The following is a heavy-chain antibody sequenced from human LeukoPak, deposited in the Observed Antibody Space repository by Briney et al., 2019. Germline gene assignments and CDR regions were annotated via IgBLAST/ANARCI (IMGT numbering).Heavy chain of an antibody. J-gene: IGHJ4*02. Sequence: GGSLRLSCAASGFTLSPFWMHWVRHSPGKGPVWVSRIGPDGSVTNYADSVKGRFTISRDNARNTLYLQISSLSVEDTAVYFCASDMWGTFDYWGQGALVTVSS. D-gene: IGHD1-1*01. CDR1: GFTLSPFW. CDR3: ASDMWGTFDY. CDR2: IGPDGSVT. V-gene: IGHV3-74*01.